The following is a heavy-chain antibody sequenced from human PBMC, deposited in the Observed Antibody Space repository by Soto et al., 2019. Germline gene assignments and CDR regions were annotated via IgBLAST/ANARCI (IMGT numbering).Heavy chain of an antibody. V-gene: IGHV3-23*01. CDR3: AKRSSSSTFDY. Sequence: EVQLLESGGGLVQPGESLRLSCAASGFTFSSYAMSWVRQAPGKGLEWVSVISGSDDSTYYADSVKGRFTISRDNSKNTLYLHMNSLRDEDTAVYYCAKRSSSSTFDYWGQGTLVTVSS. J-gene: IGHJ4*02. D-gene: IGHD6-6*01. CDR2: ISGSDDST. CDR1: GFTFSSYA.